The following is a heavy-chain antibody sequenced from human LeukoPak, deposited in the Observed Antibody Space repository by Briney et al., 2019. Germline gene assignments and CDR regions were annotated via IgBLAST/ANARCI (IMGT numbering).Heavy chain of an antibody. Sequence: KESGPTLVKPTQTLTLTCTFSGFSLSTSGVGVGWIRQPPGKALEWLALIYWDDDKRYSPSLKSRLTITKDTSKNQVVLTMTNMDPVDTATYYCGCHYGSGSYYNPIDYWGQGTLVTVSS. CDR1: GFSLSTSGVG. CDR3: GCHYGSGSYYNPIDY. V-gene: IGHV2-5*02. D-gene: IGHD3-10*01. J-gene: IGHJ4*02. CDR2: IYWDDDK.